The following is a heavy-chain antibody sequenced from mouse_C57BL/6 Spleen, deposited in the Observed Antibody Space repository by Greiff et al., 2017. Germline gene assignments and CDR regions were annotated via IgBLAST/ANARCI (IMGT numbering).Heavy chain of an antibody. CDR2: IDPNSGGT. Sequence: QVQLQQPGAELVKPGASVKLSCKASGYTFTSYWMHWVKQRPGRGLEWIGRIDPNSGGTKYNEKFKSKATLTVDKPSSPAYMQLSSLTSEDSAVYYCARGGSSRDYAMDYWGQGTSVTVSS. CDR3: ARGGSSRDYAMDY. J-gene: IGHJ4*01. CDR1: GYTFTSYW. V-gene: IGHV1-72*01.